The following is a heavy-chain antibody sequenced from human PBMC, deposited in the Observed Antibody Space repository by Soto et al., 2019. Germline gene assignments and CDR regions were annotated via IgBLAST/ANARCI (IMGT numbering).Heavy chain of an antibody. D-gene: IGHD6-13*01. Sequence: WGSLRLSCAASGFTFVSFTISFFGHAPWKWLEWVSTISSNSAYIYYTDALRGRFTISRDNAKNSLHLQMNSLRAEDTAVYYCTRDASRDSSARGWFDPWGPGTLVTVSS. CDR2: ISSNSAYI. V-gene: IGHV3-21*01. CDR1: GFTFVSFT. J-gene: IGHJ5*02. CDR3: TRDASRDSSARGWFDP.